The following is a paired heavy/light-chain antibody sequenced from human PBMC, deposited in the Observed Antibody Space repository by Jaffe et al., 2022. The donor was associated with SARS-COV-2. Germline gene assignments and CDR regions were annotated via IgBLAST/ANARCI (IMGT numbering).Light chain of an antibody. Sequence: QSALTQPRSVSGSPGQSVTISCTGTSSDVGGYNSVSWYQQHPGKAPKFIIFDVSERPSGVPDRFSGSKSGNTASLSISGLQGEDEADYYCCSYAGTYSLVFGTGTTVTVL. J-gene: IGLJ1*01. CDR2: DVS. V-gene: IGLV2-11*01. CDR3: CSYAGTYSLV. CDR1: SSDVGGYNS.
Heavy chain of an antibody. Sequence: QVQLVESGGGVVQPGKSLRLSCAASGFNFNNFAMHWVRQAPGKGLEWVAIISYEGSKRYYADSVKGRFTVSRDYSKNTLYLEMNNLRPDDTALYYCAKARGIFWFEKLLSPDYWGQGTLVTVSP. V-gene: IGHV3-30*18. J-gene: IGHJ4*02. CDR3: AKARGIFWFEKLLSPDY. CDR2: ISYEGSKR. D-gene: IGHD3-10*01. CDR1: GFNFNNFA.